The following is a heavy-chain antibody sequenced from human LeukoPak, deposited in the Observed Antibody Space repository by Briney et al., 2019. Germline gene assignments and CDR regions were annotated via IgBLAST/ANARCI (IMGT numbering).Heavy chain of an antibody. CDR3: ARNPGGDEYYFYGMDV. Sequence: SETLSLTCTVSGGSMSCYYWNWIRQPAGKGLEWIGRIHTTGGTNSKPSLKSRLIMSVDTSTNQFSLRMRFVTAADTAVYYCARNPGGDEYYFYGMDVWGQGTTVTVSS. CDR1: GGSMSCYY. D-gene: IGHD2-21*02. CDR2: IHTTGGT. J-gene: IGHJ6*02. V-gene: IGHV4-4*07.